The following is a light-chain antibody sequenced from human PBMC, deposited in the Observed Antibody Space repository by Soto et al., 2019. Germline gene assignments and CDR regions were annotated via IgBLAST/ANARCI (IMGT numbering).Light chain of an antibody. CDR1: QSFRGL. Sequence: EVVLTQSPVTLSLSPGERATLSCRASQSFRGLLAWYQQKPGQAPRLLIFGASSRATGIPGRFSGSGSGTEFTLTISSLQSEDFAVYYCQQYNNWPPLTFGGGTKVEIK. V-gene: IGKV3-15*01. CDR3: QQYNNWPPLT. J-gene: IGKJ4*01. CDR2: GAS.